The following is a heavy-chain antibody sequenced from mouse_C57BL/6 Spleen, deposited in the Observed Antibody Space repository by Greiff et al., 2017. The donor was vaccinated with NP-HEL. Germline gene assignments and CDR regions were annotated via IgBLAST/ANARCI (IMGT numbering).Heavy chain of an antibody. J-gene: IGHJ2*01. Sequence: QVQLQQSGAELARPGASVKMSCKASGYTFTSYTMHWVKQRPGQGLEWIGYINPSSGYTKYNQKFKDKATLTADKSSSTAYMQLSSLTSEDSAVYYCARWSAESLDYWGQGTTLTVSS. CDR2: INPSSGYT. CDR1: GYTFTSYT. CDR3: ARWSAESLDY. V-gene: IGHV1-4*01.